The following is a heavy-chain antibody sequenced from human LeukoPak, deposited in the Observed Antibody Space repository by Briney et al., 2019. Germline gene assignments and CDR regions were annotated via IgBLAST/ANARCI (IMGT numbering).Heavy chain of an antibody. V-gene: IGHV4-34*01. CDR2: INHSGST. D-gene: IGHD4-23*01. J-gene: IGHJ4*02. CDR1: GGSFSGYY. Sequence: SETLSPTCAVYGGSFSGYYWSWIRQPPGKGLEWIGEINHSGSTNYNPSLKSRVTISVDTSKNQFSLKLSSVTAADTAVYYCARRGNTYYFDYWGQGTLVTVSS. CDR3: ARRGNTYYFDY.